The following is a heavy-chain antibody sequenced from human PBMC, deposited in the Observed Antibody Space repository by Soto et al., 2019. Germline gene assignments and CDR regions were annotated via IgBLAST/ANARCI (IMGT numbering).Heavy chain of an antibody. CDR3: AKPVYHSCSGSHYYVDY. CDR1: GFTFSKYA. V-gene: IGHV3-23*01. D-gene: IGHD3-10*01. CDR2: ISGRDNST. J-gene: IGHJ4*02. Sequence: EVQLLESGGGLVQRGGSLRLSCRASGFTFSKYAMSWVRQAPGKGLEWVSAISGRDNSTYYADSVKGRFTIFRDNSKNKLYVQMTSQRAEDTAVYYCAKPVYHSCSGSHYYVDYWGQGTLVTVSS.